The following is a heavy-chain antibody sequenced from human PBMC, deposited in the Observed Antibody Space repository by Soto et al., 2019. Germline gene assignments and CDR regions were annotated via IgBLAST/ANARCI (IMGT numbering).Heavy chain of an antibody. CDR2: INHSGST. Sequence: QVQLQQWGAGLLKPSETLSLTCAVYGGSFSGYYWNWIRQPPGKGLEWIGEINHSGSTNYNPALKSRVTISVDTSKNQFAMKLSSVTAADTAVYYCARGVGKIFDYWGQGALVTVSS. V-gene: IGHV4-34*01. J-gene: IGHJ4*02. CDR3: ARGVGKIFDY. CDR1: GGSFSGYY. D-gene: IGHD1-26*01.